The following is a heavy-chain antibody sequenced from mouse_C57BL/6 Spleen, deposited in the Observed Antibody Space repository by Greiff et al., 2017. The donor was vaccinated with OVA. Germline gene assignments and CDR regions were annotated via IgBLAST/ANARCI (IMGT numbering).Heavy chain of an antibody. CDR1: GYAFSSSW. CDR2: IYPGDGDP. CDR3: ARGADSNYGGWFAY. Sequence: VQLQQSGPELVKPGASVKISCKASGYAFSSSWMHWVKQRPGQGLEWIGRIYPGDGDPNYNGKFKGKATLTADKSSSTAYMQLSSLTSEDSAVYFCARGADSNYGGWFAYWGQGTLVTVSA. J-gene: IGHJ3*01. V-gene: IGHV1-82*01. D-gene: IGHD2-5*01.